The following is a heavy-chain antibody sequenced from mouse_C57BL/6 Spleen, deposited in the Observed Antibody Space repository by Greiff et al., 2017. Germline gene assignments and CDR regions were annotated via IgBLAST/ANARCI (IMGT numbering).Heavy chain of an antibody. V-gene: IGHV1-4*01. Sequence: VQLQQSGAELARPGASVKMSCKASGYTFPSYTMHWVQQRPGPGLEWIGYINPSSGSTKYNQKFKDKATLTADKSTSTTYMQLSSLTSEDAAVYYCAREGVYYCSSVWYFDVWGTGTTVTVSS. J-gene: IGHJ1*03. CDR3: AREGVYYCSSVWYFDV. D-gene: IGHD1-1*01. CDR2: INPSSGST. CDR1: GYTFPSYT.